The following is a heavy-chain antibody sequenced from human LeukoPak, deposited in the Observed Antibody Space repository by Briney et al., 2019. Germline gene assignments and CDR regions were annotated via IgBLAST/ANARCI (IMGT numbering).Heavy chain of an antibody. Sequence: GGSLRLSCAASGFTVSSNYMSWVRQAPGKGLEWVSVIYSAGSTFYADSVKGRFTISRDNSKNMVYLQMNSLRAEDTAVYYCARPRSFLTPGDAFDIWGQGTMVTVSS. CDR2: IYSAGST. D-gene: IGHD1-26*01. CDR1: GFTVSSNY. V-gene: IGHV3-66*04. J-gene: IGHJ3*02. CDR3: ARPRSFLTPGDAFDI.